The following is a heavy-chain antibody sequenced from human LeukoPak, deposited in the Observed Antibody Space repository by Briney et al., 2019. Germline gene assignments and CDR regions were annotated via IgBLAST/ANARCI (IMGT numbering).Heavy chain of an antibody. CDR1: GGSISSYY. CDR3: ASLWGGAGGYHYFDY. D-gene: IGHD3-22*01. CDR2: IYYNGST. J-gene: IGHJ4*02. V-gene: IGHV4-59*01. Sequence: SETLSLTCTVSGGSISSYYWSWIRQPPGKGLEWIGYIYYNGSTNYNPSLKSRVTISVDTSKNQFSLKLSSVTAADTGVYYCASLWGGAGGYHYFDYWGQGTLVTVSS.